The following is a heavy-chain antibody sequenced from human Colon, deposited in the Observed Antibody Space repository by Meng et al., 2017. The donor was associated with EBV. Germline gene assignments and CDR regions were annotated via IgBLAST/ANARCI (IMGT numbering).Heavy chain of an antibody. V-gene: IGHV4-34*01. CDR1: GGSISAYD. D-gene: IGHD1-26*01. CDR3: ARGPGGSYYLYYFDY. CDR2: INHSGST. Sequence: GLHLPWCGVLLKPSSTLFFPCAGYGGSISAYDCSAIHQPPETRLEWIAEINHSGSTTYNPYLKGRVTISVDTSKTQFSLKLCSVTAADTAVYYCARGPGGSYYLYYFDYWGQGTLVTVSS. J-gene: IGHJ4*02.